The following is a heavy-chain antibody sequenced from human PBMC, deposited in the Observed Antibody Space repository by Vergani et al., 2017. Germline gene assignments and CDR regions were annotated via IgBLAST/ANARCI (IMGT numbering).Heavy chain of an antibody. V-gene: IGHV3-23*01. CDR1: GFTFTNFA. D-gene: IGHD3-22*01. J-gene: IGHJ4*02. CDR3: ARDNVPGYYDSSGYCDY. CDR2: ISGSGGFT. Sequence: EVQLLESGGNLVQPGGSLRLSCAASGFTFTNFAMIWVRQAPGEGLEWVSGISGSGGFTYYADSVKGRFTISRDNSKNTMFLQMNNLRAEYTAVYYCARDNVPGYYDSSGYCDYWGQGTLVTVSS.